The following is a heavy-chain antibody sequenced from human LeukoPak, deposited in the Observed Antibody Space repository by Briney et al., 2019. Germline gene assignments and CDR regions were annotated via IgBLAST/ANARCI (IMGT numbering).Heavy chain of an antibody. J-gene: IGHJ4*02. V-gene: IGHV4-30-2*01. D-gene: IGHD5-12*01. Sequence: PSQTLSLTCAVSGGTISSGAYSWSWIRQPPGKSLEWFGHIYHTGSTFYNPSLKSRVTISLDRSKNQFSLKLSSVTAADTAVYYCPSGKRSGYSGYQPCDYWGQGTLVTVSS. CDR2: IYHTGST. CDR3: PSGKRSGYSGYQPCDY. CDR1: GGTISSGAYS.